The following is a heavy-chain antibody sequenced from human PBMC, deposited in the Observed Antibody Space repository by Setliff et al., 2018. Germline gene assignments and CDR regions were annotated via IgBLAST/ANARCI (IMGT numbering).Heavy chain of an antibody. V-gene: IGHV4-61*09. J-gene: IGHJ6*03. Sequence: TLSLTCTVSGGSISSAPYYWSWIRQPAGKGPEWIGHIYTSWSSNYNPSLKSRVTMSIDTSKNQFSLNLSSVTAADTAVYYCARVTGFLYIDVWGKGTTVTVSS. D-gene: IGHD3-3*01. CDR2: IYTSWSS. CDR3: ARVTGFLYIDV. CDR1: GGSISSAPYY.